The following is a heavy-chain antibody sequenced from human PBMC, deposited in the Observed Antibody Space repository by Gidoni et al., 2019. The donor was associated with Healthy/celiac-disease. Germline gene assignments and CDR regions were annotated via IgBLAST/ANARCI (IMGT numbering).Heavy chain of an antibody. J-gene: IGHJ5*01. V-gene: IGHV3-73*01. D-gene: IGHD1-26*01. CDR1: GFTFSGSA. CDR2: IRSKANSYAT. CDR3: TRGGSNYWFDS. Sequence: EVQLVESGGGLVQPGGSLTLSCAASGFTFSGSAMHWVRQASGKGLEWVGRIRSKANSYATAYAASVKGRFTISRDDSKNTAYLQMNSLKTEDTAVYYCTRGGSNYWFDSWGQGTLVTVSS.